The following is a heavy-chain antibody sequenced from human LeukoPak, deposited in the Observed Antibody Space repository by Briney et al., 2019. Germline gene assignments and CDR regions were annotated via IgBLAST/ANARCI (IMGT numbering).Heavy chain of an antibody. CDR2: IIPIFGTA. V-gene: IGHV1-69*13. CDR1: GGTFSSYA. Sequence: GASVKVSCKASGGTFSSYAISWVRQAPGQGLEWMGGIIPIFGTANYAQKFQGRVTITADESTSTAYMELSSLRSEDTAVYYCARKTYYYDSNGYYYAFDIWGQGTMVTVSS. CDR3: ARKTYYYDSNGYYYAFDI. J-gene: IGHJ3*02. D-gene: IGHD3-22*01.